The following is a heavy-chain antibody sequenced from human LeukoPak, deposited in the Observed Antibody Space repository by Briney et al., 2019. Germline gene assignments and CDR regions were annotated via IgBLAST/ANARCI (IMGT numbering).Heavy chain of an antibody. CDR2: IWYDGSNK. CDR3: ARGPATVTRSSETDFDY. D-gene: IGHD4-17*01. CDR1: GFTFSSYG. Sequence: GRSLRLSCAASGFTFSSYGMHWARQAPGKGLEWVAVIWYDGSNKYYADSVKGRFTISRDNSKNTLYLQMNSLRAEDTAVYYCARGPATVTRSSETDFDYWGQGTLVTVSS. V-gene: IGHV3-33*01. J-gene: IGHJ4*02.